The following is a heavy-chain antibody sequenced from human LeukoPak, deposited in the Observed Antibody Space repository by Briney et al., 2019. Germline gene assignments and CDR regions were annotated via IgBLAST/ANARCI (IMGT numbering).Heavy chain of an antibody. V-gene: IGHV1-46*01. CDR2: INPSGGST. Sequence: ASVKVSCKASGYTFTSYYMHWVRQAPGRGLEWMGIINPSGGSTSYAQKFQCRVTMTRDTSTSTVYIALSSLRSEDTAVYYCARVLPDYYDSSGTFDYWGQGTLAPVSS. D-gene: IGHD3-22*01. J-gene: IGHJ4*02. CDR3: ARVLPDYYDSSGTFDY. CDR1: GYTFTSYY.